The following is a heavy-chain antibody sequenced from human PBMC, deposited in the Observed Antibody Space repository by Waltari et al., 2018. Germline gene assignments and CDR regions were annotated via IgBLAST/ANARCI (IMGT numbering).Heavy chain of an antibody. J-gene: IGHJ4*02. CDR3: AREGYGDPIDY. CDR1: GGTFSSYA. V-gene: IGHV1-2*02. D-gene: IGHD4-17*01. Sequence: QVQLVQSGAEVKKPGSSVKVSCKASGGTFSSYAISWVRQAPGQGLEWMGWINPNSGGTNYAQKFQGRVTMTRDTSISTAYMELSRLRSDDTAVYYCAREGYGDPIDYWGQGTLVTVSS. CDR2: INPNSGGT.